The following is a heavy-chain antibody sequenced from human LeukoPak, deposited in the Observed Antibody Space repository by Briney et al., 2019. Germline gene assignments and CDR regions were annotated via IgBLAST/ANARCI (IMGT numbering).Heavy chain of an antibody. J-gene: IGHJ4*02. D-gene: IGHD5-24*01. Sequence: GESLKISCKGSGYSFTSYWIGWVRQLPGKGLEWMGIIYPGDSDTRYSASFQGQVTISADKSISTAYLQWSSLKASDTAMYYCARRPEMATTNYFDYWGQGTLVTVSS. CDR2: IYPGDSDT. CDR3: ARRPEMATTNYFDY. V-gene: IGHV5-51*01. CDR1: GYSFTSYW.